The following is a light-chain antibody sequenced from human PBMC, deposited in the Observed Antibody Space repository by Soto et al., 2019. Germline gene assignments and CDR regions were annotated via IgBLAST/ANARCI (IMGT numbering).Light chain of an antibody. Sequence: QSALTQPRSVSGSPGQSVTISCTGTSSDVGGYKYVAWYQHHPGKAPKVMIYDVSKRPSGVPDRFSGSKSGNTASLTVSGLQAEDEADYFCSSYVGNNNLLFGGGTKLTVL. CDR3: SSYVGNNNLL. CDR1: SSDVGGYKY. V-gene: IGLV2-11*01. CDR2: DVS. J-gene: IGLJ3*02.